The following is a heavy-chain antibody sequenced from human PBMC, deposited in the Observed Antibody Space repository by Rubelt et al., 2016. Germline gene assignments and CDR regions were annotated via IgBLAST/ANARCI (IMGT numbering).Heavy chain of an antibody. CDR3: ARDPLPVRGVIMTPTH. D-gene: IGHD3-10*01. J-gene: IGHJ4*02. V-gene: IGHV1-18*01. CDR2: ISAYHGNT. CDR1: GYTFTSYG. Sequence: VQLVQSGAEVKKPGASVKVSCKASGYTFTSYGISWVRQAPGQGLEWMGWISAYHGNTNYAQKLQGRVTMTTDPSTSTAYMERRSLRSDDTAVYYCARDPLPVRGVIMTPTHWGQGTLVTVSS.